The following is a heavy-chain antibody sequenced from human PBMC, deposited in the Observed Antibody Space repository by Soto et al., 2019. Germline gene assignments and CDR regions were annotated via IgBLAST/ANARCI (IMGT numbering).Heavy chain of an antibody. CDR2: ISGSGDRT. CDR1: GFTFSSYV. CDR3: ARGPYTDSSEWFDP. J-gene: IGHJ5*02. Sequence: GGSLRLSCAASGFTFSSYVMAWVRQAPGKGLEWVSSISGSGDRTYYADSVKGRFTISRDNSKNTLSLQMNRLRAEDTALYYCARGPYTDSSEWFDPWGQGTLVTVSS. D-gene: IGHD2-2*02. V-gene: IGHV3-23*01.